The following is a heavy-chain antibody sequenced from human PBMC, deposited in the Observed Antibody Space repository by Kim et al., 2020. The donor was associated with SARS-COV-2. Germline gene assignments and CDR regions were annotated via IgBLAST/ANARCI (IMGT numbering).Heavy chain of an antibody. CDR3: ARQYYYDISGYYYVGAGYSGMDV. CDR2: ISSSSSTI. CDR1: GFTFSSYS. J-gene: IGHJ6*02. V-gene: IGHV3-48*02. D-gene: IGHD3-22*01. Sequence: GGSLRLSCAASGFTFSSYSMNWVRQAPGKGLEWVSYISSSSSTIYYADSVKGRFTISRDNAKNSLYLQMNSLRDEDTAVYYCARQYYYDISGYYYVGAGYSGMDVWGQGTTVTVSS.